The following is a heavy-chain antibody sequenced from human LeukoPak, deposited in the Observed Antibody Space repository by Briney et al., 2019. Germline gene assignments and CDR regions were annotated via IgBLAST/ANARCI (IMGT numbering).Heavy chain of an antibody. CDR2: IKQDGSEK. V-gene: IGHV3-7*01. CDR3: ARRIVSETVTTWDGMDV. D-gene: IGHD4-17*01. CDR1: GFTFSSYW. J-gene: IGHJ6*02. Sequence: GGSLRLSCAASGFTFSSYWMSWVRQAPGKGLEWVANIKQDGSEKYYVDSVKGRFTISRDNAKNSLYLQMNSLRAEDTAVYYCARRIVSETVTTWDGMDVWGQGTTVTVSS.